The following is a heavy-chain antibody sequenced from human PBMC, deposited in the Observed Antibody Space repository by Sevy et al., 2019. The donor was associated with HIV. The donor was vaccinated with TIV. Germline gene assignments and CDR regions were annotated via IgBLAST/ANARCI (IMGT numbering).Heavy chain of an antibody. D-gene: IGHD5-18*01. Sequence: GGSLRLSCAASGFTVSSNYMSWVRQAPGKGLEWVSVIYSGGSTYYADPVKGRFTISRDNSKNTLYLQMNSPRAEDTSVYYCARGPSYSYGYWFDPGAREPWSPSPQ. CDR2: IYSGGST. CDR1: GFTVSSNY. J-gene: IGHJ5*02. CDR3: ARGPSYSYGYWFDP. V-gene: IGHV3-53*01.